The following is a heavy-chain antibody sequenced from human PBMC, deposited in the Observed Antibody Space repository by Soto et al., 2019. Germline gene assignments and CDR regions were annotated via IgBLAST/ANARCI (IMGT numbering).Heavy chain of an antibody. CDR3: AKDPGRYSYGAFDI. CDR1: GFTFSSYA. D-gene: IGHD5-18*01. J-gene: IGHJ3*02. CDR2: ISGSGGST. V-gene: IGHV3-23*01. Sequence: GESLKISCAASGFTFSSYAMSWVRQAPGKGLEWVSAISGSGGSTYYADSVKGRFTISRDNSKNTLYLQMNSLRAEDTAVYYCAKDPGRYSYGAFDIWGQGTMVTVSS.